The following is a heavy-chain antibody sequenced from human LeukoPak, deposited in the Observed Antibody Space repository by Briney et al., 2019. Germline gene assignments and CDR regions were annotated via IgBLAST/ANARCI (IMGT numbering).Heavy chain of an antibody. Sequence: YTFTSYGISWVRQAPGXGLEWXXXXXXXXXKTSYAQKLQGRVAMTTDTSTITAYMELRSLRSDDTAVYYCARGVSGYCSSTSCSRGFDPWGQGTLVTVSS. CDR3: ARGVSGYCSSTSCSRGFDP. J-gene: IGHJ5*02. D-gene: IGHD2-2*01. V-gene: IGHV1-18*01. CDR1: YTFTSYG. CDR2: XXXXXXKT.